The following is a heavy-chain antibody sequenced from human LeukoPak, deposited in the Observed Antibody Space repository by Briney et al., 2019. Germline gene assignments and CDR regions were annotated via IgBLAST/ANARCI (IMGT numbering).Heavy chain of an antibody. Sequence: ASVKVSCKASGYTLTVYYMHWVRQAPGQGLEWMGWIHPNSGGTSYAQKFQGRVTMTRDTSISTAYMELSRLRSDDTAVYYCAREATVTKSPFGYWGQGTLVTVSS. CDR2: IHPNSGGT. V-gene: IGHV1-2*02. CDR1: GYTLTVYY. J-gene: IGHJ4*02. D-gene: IGHD4-17*01. CDR3: AREATVTKSPFGY.